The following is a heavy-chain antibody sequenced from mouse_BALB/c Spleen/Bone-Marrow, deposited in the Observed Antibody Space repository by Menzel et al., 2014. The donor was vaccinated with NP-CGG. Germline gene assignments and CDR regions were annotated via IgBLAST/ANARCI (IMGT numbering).Heavy chain of an antibody. CDR3: ALGSSYRCYFDY. J-gene: IGHJ2*01. Sequence: QVQLQQSGAELAKPGASVKMSCKASGYTFTSYWMHWVKQRPGQGLEWIGYINPSTGYTEYNQKFKDKATLTADKSSSTAYMQLSSLTSEDSAVYYCALGSSYRCYFDYWGQGTTLTVSS. CDR2: INPSTGYT. V-gene: IGHV1-7*01. CDR1: GYTFTSYW. D-gene: IGHD1-1*01.